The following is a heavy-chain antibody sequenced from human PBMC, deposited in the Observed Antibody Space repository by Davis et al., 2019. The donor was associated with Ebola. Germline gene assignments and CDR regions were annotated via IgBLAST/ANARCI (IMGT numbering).Heavy chain of an antibody. CDR1: GGSISSGGYY. CDR3: ASQGHSSGWSWFDP. CDR2: IYYSGST. D-gene: IGHD6-19*01. Sequence: SETLSLTCTVSGGSISSGGYYWSWIRQHPGKGLEWIGYIYYSGSTYYNPSLKSRVTISVDTSKNQFSLKLSSVTAADTAVYYCASQGHSSGWSWFDPWGQGTLVTVSS. V-gene: IGHV4-31*03. J-gene: IGHJ5*02.